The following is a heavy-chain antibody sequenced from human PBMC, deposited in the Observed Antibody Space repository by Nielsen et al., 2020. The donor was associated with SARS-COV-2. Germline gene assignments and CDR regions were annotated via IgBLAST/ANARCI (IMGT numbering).Heavy chain of an antibody. CDR2: INTSTGKP. Sequence: ASVTVSYKASGYWFTRYALNCVRQAPGEGPELTGWINTSTGKPTYAQAFTGRFVFSLDTSVSTAYLQISSLKAEDSAVYYCARDNFGSGGTASYGMDVWGKGTTVTVSS. D-gene: IGHD3-10*01. CDR3: ARDNFGSGGTASYGMDV. V-gene: IGHV7-4-1*02. CDR1: GYWFTRYA. J-gene: IGHJ6*04.